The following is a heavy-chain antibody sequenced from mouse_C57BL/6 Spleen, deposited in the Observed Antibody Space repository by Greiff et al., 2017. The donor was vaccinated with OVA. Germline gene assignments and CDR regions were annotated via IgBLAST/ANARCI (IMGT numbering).Heavy chain of an antibody. D-gene: IGHD1-1*01. CDR3: ARPYYGSSPWYFDV. CDR1: GYTFTDYY. V-gene: IGHV1-26*01. J-gene: IGHJ1*03. CDR2: INPNNGGT. Sequence: VQLQQSGPELVKPGASVKISCKASGYTFTDYYMNWVKQSHGKSLERIGDINPNNGGTSYNQKFKGKATLTVDKSSSTAYMELRSLTSEDSAVYYCARPYYGSSPWYFDVWGTGTTVTVSS.